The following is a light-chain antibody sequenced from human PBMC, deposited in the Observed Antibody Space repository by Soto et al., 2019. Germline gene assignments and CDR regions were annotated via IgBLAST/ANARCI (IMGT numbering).Light chain of an antibody. CDR1: QSVSSH. Sequence: EIVLTQSPATLSLSPGERATLSCRASQSVSSHLAWYQQKPGQAPRLLIYDASNSAPGIPARFSGSESGTDFTLTISSLEPEDFADYYCQQRSNWPLTFGGGTKVEIK. V-gene: IGKV3-11*01. CDR3: QQRSNWPLT. J-gene: IGKJ4*01. CDR2: DAS.